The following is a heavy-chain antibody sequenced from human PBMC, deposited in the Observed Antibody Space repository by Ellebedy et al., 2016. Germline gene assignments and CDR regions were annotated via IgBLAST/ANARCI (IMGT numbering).Heavy chain of an antibody. CDR1: GFTFSSYG. CDR3: AKNVFAAAAGPPNLDY. J-gene: IGHJ4*02. D-gene: IGHD6-13*01. Sequence: GESLKISCAASGFTFSSYGMHWVRQAPGKGLEWVAVISYDGSNKYYADSVKGRFTISRDNSKNTLYLQMNSLRAEDTAVYYCAKNVFAAAAGPPNLDYWGQGTLVTVSS. V-gene: IGHV3-30*18. CDR2: ISYDGSNK.